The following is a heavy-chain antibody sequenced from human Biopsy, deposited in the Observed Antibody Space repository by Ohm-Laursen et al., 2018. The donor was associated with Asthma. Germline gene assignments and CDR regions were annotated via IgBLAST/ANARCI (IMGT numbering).Heavy chain of an antibody. V-gene: IGHV4-34*01. Sequence: SDTLSLTCTVYGGYLTGHYWNWIRQPPGKGLEWIGEIDQSGYTNYNPSLKSRVTISADTSKNQFHLNLGSVTAADTAVYYCARITSANYYYGMDVWGQGTTVTVSS. CDR3: ARITSANYYYGMDV. CDR2: IDQSGYT. D-gene: IGHD1-20*01. CDR1: GGYLTGHY. J-gene: IGHJ6*02.